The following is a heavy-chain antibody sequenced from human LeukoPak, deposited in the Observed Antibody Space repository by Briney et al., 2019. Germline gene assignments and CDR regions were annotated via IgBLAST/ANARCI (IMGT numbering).Heavy chain of an antibody. J-gene: IGHJ4*01. CDR1: GYTLTGYH. CDR3: AXDLTGDPAAYXXX. Sequence: ASVKVSCKASGYTLTGYHIHWVGQAPGQGLEWMGWINPDSGGTNFPPNFHGRVTMTRDTSISPAYMAISWLRSDDQADRYGAXDLTGDPAAYXXXWGXGXLVTXSS. V-gene: IGHV1-2*02. D-gene: IGHD3-9*01. CDR2: INPDSGGT.